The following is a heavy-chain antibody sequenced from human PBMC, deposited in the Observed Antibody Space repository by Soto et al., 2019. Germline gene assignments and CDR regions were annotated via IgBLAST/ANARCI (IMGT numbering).Heavy chain of an antibody. Sequence: QVQLQESGPGLVKPSGTLSLTCAVSGGSISSSNWWSWVRQPPGKGLEWIGEIYHSGSTNYNPSLKSRVIISVDKSKNQFSLQLSSVTAAETAVYYCARDIYYYDSSGYYKDSDHYFDYWGQGTLVTVSS. D-gene: IGHD3-22*01. J-gene: IGHJ4*02. CDR1: GGSISSSNW. V-gene: IGHV4-4*02. CDR3: ARDIYYYDSSGYYKDSDHYFDY. CDR2: IYHSGST.